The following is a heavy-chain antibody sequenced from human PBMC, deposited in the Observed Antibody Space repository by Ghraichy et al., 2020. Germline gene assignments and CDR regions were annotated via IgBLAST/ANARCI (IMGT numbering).Heavy chain of an antibody. CDR2: IYYSGST. V-gene: IGHV4-39*07. Sequence: ETLSLTCTVSGGSISSSSYYWGWIRQPPGKGLEWIGSIYYSGSTYYNPSLKSRVTISVDTSKNQFSLKLSSVTAADTAVYYCASPYYYDSSGYYPYYFDYWGQGTLVTVSS. J-gene: IGHJ4*02. CDR1: GGSISSSSYY. D-gene: IGHD3-22*01. CDR3: ASPYYYDSSGYYPYYFDY.